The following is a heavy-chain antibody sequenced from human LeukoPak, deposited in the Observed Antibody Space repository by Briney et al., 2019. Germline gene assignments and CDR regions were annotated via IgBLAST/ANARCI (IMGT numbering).Heavy chain of an antibody. D-gene: IGHD4-17*01. Sequence: GASVKVSCKASVGTLRSYAITWVRQAPGKGLEWMGGIIPMINTPKYAQKFQGRVSITADESTSTGYMEVSSLRSEDTAVYYCAIFQGTYGDNENDYWGQGTLVTVSS. CDR3: AIFQGTYGDNENDY. CDR1: VGTLRSYA. J-gene: IGHJ4*02. CDR2: IIPMINTP. V-gene: IGHV1-69*13.